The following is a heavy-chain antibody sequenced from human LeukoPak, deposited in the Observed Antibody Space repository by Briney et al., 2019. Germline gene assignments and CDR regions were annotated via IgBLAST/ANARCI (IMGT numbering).Heavy chain of an antibody. V-gene: IGHV3-15*01. J-gene: IGHJ4*02. D-gene: IGHD1-26*01. CDR1: GFTFSSYG. CDR2: IKSKTDGGTT. Sequence: PGGSLRLSCAASGFTFSSYGMHWVRQAPGKGLEWVGRIKSKTDGGTTDYAAPVKGRFTISRDDSKNTLYLQMNSLKTEDTAVYYCTTDGWGATGFDYWGQGTLVTVSS. CDR3: TTDGWGATGFDY.